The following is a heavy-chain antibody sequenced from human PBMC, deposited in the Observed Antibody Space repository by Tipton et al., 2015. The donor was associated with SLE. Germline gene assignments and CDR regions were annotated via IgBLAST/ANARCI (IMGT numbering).Heavy chain of an antibody. CDR1: GGSINSYY. Sequence: TLSLTCTVSGGSINSYYWSWIRQPPGKGLEWIGYISYSGSTNYNPSLKSRVTISVDTSKNQFSLKLNSVTAADTAVYYCARVAYDFWSGYGDYYYGMDVWGQGTTVTVSS. D-gene: IGHD3-3*01. J-gene: IGHJ6*02. CDR2: ISYSGST. V-gene: IGHV4-59*12. CDR3: ARVAYDFWSGYGDYYYGMDV.